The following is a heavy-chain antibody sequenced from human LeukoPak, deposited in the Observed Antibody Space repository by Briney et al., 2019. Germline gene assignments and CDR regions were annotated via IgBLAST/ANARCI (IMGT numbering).Heavy chain of an antibody. CDR2: ISSNGGST. CDR3: VKDIGYGGYVFDY. CDR1: GFTFSSYA. Sequence: PGGSLRLSCSASGFTFSSYAMHWVRQTPGKGLEYVSAISSNGGSTYYADSVKGRFTISRDNSKNTLYLQMSSLRAEDTAVYYCVKDIGYGGYVFDYWGQGTLVTVSS. V-gene: IGHV3-64D*06. J-gene: IGHJ4*02. D-gene: IGHD4-17*01.